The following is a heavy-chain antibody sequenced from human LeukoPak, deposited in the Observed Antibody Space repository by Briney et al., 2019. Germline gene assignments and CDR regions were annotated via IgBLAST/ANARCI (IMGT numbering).Heavy chain of an antibody. Sequence: SETLSLTCAIYGGSFSGYYWSWIRQHPGKGLEWIGSIYHGETTYYNPSLKTRLTISLDTSKNQFSLRLSSVTAADTAVYYCASNWSDFDYWGQGILVTVSS. J-gene: IGHJ4*02. CDR3: ASNWSDFDY. V-gene: IGHV4-34*01. CDR1: GGSFSGYY. D-gene: IGHD1-1*01. CDR2: IYHGETT.